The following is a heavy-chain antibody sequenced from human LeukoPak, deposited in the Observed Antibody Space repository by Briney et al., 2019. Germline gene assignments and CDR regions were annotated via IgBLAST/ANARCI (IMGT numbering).Heavy chain of an antibody. CDR3: ARGRYEIDYYTSGSLYYFDY. Sequence: SETLSLTCTVSGYSISSGYYWGWIRQPPGKGLEWIGNIYYCGSTNYYPSLESRVTISVDTYKNQFSLKLSSVSAADTAVYYCARGRYEIDYYTSGSLYYFDYWGQGALVTVSS. V-gene: IGHV4-38-2*02. J-gene: IGHJ4*02. CDR2: IYYCGST. D-gene: IGHD3-10*01. CDR1: GYSISSGYY.